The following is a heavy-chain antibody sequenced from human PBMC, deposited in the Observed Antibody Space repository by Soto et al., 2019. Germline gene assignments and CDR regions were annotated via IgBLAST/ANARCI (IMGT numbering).Heavy chain of an antibody. CDR2: ISKDGTKK. J-gene: IGHJ6*02. CDR3: AREGTKDSFYYYGLDV. V-gene: IGHV3-30-3*01. D-gene: IGHD5-18*01. CDR1: GFTFSSYA. Sequence: PGGSLRLSCAASGFTFSSYAMSWVRQAPGKGLEWLAGISKDGTKKDYADSVKGRFTISRDNFRNTFYLQMDSLRSEDTALYYCAREGTKDSFYYYGLDVWGPGTTVTVSS.